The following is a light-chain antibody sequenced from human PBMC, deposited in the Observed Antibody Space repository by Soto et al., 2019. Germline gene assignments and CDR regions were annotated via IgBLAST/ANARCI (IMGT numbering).Light chain of an antibody. CDR1: QSINNW. J-gene: IGKJ5*01. Sequence: DFQMTQSPSTLSASVGDRVAITCRASQSINNWLAWYQQKPGKAPKLLIYEASNLQSGVPSRFSGIGSGTEFILTISRLQTDDCATYDGQQANSFTLTFGPLTRLEIK. CDR3: QQANSFTLT. CDR2: EAS. V-gene: IGKV1-5*03.